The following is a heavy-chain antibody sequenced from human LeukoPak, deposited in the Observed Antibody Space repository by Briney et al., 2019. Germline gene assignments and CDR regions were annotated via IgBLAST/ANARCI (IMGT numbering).Heavy chain of an antibody. CDR1: GGSISSSNW. CDR2: IYYSGST. V-gene: IGHV4-4*02. CDR3: ARTGYSSGWYFDY. D-gene: IGHD6-19*01. Sequence: SETLSLTCAVSGGSISSSNWWSWVRQPPGKGLEWIGYIYYSGSTNYNPSLKSRVTISVDTSKNQFSLKLSSVTAADTAVYYCARTGYSSGWYFDYWGQGTLVTVSS. J-gene: IGHJ4*02.